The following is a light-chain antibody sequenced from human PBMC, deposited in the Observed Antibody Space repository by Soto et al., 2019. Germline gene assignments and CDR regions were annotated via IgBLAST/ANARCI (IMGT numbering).Light chain of an antibody. Sequence: DIQMTQSPSTLSAYVGDRVTITCRASQSISSRLAWYQQKPGKAPKLLIYKASSLESGVPSRFSGSGSGTEFTLTISSLQPDDSATYYCQQYNSYWTFGQGTKVDIK. CDR1: QSISSR. CDR2: KAS. V-gene: IGKV1-5*03. J-gene: IGKJ1*01. CDR3: QQYNSYWT.